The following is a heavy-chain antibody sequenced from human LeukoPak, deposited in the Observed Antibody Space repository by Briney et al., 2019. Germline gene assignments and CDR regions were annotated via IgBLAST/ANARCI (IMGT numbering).Heavy chain of an antibody. V-gene: IGHV3-23*01. CDR3: VKNMESYGDSSTDY. Sequence: GGSLRLSCAASRFTFSSYAMSWVRQAPGKGPEWVSAISDSGGSIHYADSVKGRFTISRDNSKNTLHLQMKSLRAEDTAVYYCVKNMESYGDSSTDYWGQGTLVTVSS. D-gene: IGHD4-17*01. CDR1: RFTFSSYA. J-gene: IGHJ4*02. CDR2: ISDSGGSI.